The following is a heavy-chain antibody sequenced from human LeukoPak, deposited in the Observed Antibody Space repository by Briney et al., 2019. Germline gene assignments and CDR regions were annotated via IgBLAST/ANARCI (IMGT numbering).Heavy chain of an antibody. CDR1: GDSISSHC. D-gene: IGHD3/OR15-3a*01. J-gene: IGHJ4*02. CDR3: ARQTGSGLFILP. Sequence: PSETLSLTCTVSGDSISSHCWSWIRQPPGKGLDWIGSICYSGNTNYSPSLRRRVTISIDTSKNQFSLKLTSVTAADTAVYYCARQTGSGLFILPGGQGTLVTVSS. V-gene: IGHV4-59*08. CDR2: ICYSGNT.